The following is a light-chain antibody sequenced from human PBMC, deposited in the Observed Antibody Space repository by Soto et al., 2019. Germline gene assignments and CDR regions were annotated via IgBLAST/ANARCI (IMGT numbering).Light chain of an antibody. J-gene: IGLJ2*01. V-gene: IGLV3-21*02. CDR2: DDS. CDR1: NIGSKS. CDR3: QVWDSGPDHVV. Sequence: YELTQPPSMSVAPGQTATITCGGNNIGSKSVQWYQQKSGQAPVLVVYDDSDRPSGIPERFSGSNSGNTATLTISRVEAEDEADYSCQVWDSGPDHVVFGGGTQLTVL.